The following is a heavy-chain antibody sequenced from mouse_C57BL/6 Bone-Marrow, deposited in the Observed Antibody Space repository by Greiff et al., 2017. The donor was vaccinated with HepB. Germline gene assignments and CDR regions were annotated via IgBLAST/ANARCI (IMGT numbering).Heavy chain of an antibody. V-gene: IGHV1-55*01. D-gene: IGHD2-5*01. CDR3: AGGEMTYSNPGY. Sequence: QVQLQQPGAELVKPGASVKMSCKASGYTFTSYWITWVKQRPGQGLEWIGDIYPGSGSTNYNEKFKSKATLTVDTSSSTAYMQLSSLTSEDSAVYYCAGGEMTYSNPGYWGQGTTLTVSS. CDR1: GYTFTSYW. CDR2: IYPGSGST. J-gene: IGHJ2*01.